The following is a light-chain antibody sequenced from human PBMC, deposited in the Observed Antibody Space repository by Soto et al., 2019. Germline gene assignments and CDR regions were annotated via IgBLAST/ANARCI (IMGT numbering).Light chain of an antibody. CDR1: SSDVGSYHL. CDR3: CSYAGITPHG. J-gene: IGLJ1*01. Sequence: QSELAQPASVSGPPGQSITISCKGTSSDVGSYHLVSWYQQHPGKAPRLMIYDVRKRPSGVSNRFSGSKSGNTASLTISGLQAEDEADYYCCSYAGITPHGFGTGTKVTVL. V-gene: IGLV2-23*02. CDR2: DVR.